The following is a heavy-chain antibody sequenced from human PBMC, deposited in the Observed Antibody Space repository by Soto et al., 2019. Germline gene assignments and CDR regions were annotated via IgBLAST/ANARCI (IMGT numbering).Heavy chain of an antibody. CDR2: TYYRSKWYN. D-gene: IGHD3-3*01. CDR1: GDSVSSNSAA. V-gene: IGHV6-1*01. J-gene: IGHJ6*02. CDR3: ARGRLIDYEFWSGYRPQDCYSMDV. Sequence: SQTLSLTCAISGDSVSSNSAAWNWLRQSPSRGLEWLGRTYYRSKWYNDYAVPVKSRITINPDTSKNQFSLQLTSVTPEDTAVYYCARGRLIDYEFWSGYRPQDCYSMDVWGQGTTVTVSS.